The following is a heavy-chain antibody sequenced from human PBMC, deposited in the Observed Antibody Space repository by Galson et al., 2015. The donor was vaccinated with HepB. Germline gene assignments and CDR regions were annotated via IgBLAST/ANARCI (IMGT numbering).Heavy chain of an antibody. CDR1: RFTFGLYW. J-gene: IGHJ6*03. CDR3: AGEYQLPHYYYYMDV. D-gene: IGHD2-2*01. CDR2: IKPDGSGT. V-gene: IGHV3-7*01. Sequence: SLRLSCAASRFTFGLYWMTWFRQAPEKGPEWVATIKPDGSGTYYMDSVKGRFTISRDNAKHSLYLQMNSLRAEDTAVYYCAGEYQLPHYYYYMDVWGKGATVTVSS.